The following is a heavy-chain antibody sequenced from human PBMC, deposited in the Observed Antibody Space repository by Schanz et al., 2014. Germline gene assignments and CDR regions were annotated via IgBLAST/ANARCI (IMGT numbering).Heavy chain of an antibody. V-gene: IGHV3-74*02. CDR3: ARKVVATIGGYYDN. CDR2: IKSDGSST. Sequence: VHLMESGGGVVQPGRSLRLSCAASGFTFSSYWMHWVRQVPGKGLVWVSRIKSDGSSTSYADSVKGRFSISRDNAENTLFLQMNSLRAEDTAVYYCARKVVATIGGYYDNWGQGTLVIVSS. CDR1: GFTFSSYW. J-gene: IGHJ4*02. D-gene: IGHD5-12*01.